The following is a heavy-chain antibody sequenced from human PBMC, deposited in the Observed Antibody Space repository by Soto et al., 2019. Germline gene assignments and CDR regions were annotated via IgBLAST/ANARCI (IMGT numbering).Heavy chain of an antibody. Sequence: EVQLVESGGGLVQPGGSLRLSCAASGFSFNTYEINWVRQAPGTGLEWVSYISSSGSTIYYADSVKGRFTVSRDNGKNSLYLQMNSLRAEDTAVYYCAYGGSCDYWGQGTQVTVSS. D-gene: IGHD1-26*01. V-gene: IGHV3-48*03. CDR2: ISSSGSTI. CDR3: AYGGSCDY. J-gene: IGHJ4*02. CDR1: GFSFNTYE.